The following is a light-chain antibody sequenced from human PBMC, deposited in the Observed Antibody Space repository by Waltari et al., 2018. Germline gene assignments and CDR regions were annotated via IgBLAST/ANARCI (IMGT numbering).Light chain of an antibody. CDR2: AAS. Sequence: DIQMTQSPSSLSASVGDRVTITCRESQSISSYLNWYQQKPGKAPKLLIYAASSLQSGVPSRFSGSGSGTDFTLTISSLQPEDFATYYCQQSYSTPLTFGGGTKVGIK. CDR3: QQSYSTPLT. J-gene: IGKJ4*01. CDR1: QSISSY. V-gene: IGKV1-39*01.